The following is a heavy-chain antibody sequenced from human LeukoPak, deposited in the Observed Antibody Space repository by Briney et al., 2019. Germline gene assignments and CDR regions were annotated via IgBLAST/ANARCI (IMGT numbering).Heavy chain of an antibody. CDR1: GYTFTSYY. V-gene: IGHV1-46*03. CDR3: ARDLDGIAVAGTNGLGFFDY. Sequence: ASVKVSCKASGYTFTSYYMDWVRQAPAQGLEWMGIIHPSGGSTSDAQKFQGRVTMTRDTSTSTVYMELSSLRSEDTAVYYCARDLDGIAVAGTNGLGFFDYWGQGTLVTVSS. CDR2: IHPSGGST. J-gene: IGHJ4*02. D-gene: IGHD6-19*01.